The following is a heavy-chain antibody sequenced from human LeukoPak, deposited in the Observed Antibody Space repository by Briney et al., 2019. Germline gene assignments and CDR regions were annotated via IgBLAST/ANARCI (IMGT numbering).Heavy chain of an antibody. D-gene: IGHD6-13*01. CDR2: INPNSGGT. CDR3: ARQIALAGTAGFDF. CDR1: GYTFTGYY. V-gene: IGHV1-2*02. J-gene: IGHJ4*02. Sequence: GASVKVSCKASGYTFTGYYMHWVRQAPGQGLEWMGWINPNSGGTNYAQKFQGRVTMTRDTSISTAYMELSRLRSDDTAVYYCARQIALAGTAGFDFWGQGALVTVSS.